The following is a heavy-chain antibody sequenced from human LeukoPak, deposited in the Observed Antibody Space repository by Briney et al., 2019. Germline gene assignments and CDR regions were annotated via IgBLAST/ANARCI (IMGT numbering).Heavy chain of an antibody. J-gene: IGHJ4*02. D-gene: IGHD3-10*01. V-gene: IGHV4-39*01. CDR3: ARHVVLLWFGGFYYFDY. CDR1: GGFISSSSYS. Sequence: KPSETLSLTCTVSGGFISSSSYSWGWIRQPPGKGLEWIGSIYYSGSTYYNPSLKSRVTISVDTSKNQFSLKLSSVTAADTAVYYCARHVVLLWFGGFYYFDYWGQGTLVTVSS. CDR2: IYYSGST.